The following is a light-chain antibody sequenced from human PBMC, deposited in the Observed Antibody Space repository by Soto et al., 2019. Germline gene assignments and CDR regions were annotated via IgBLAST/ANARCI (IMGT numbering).Light chain of an antibody. V-gene: IGLV2-14*03. CDR1: RSDVGGYNY. Sequence: QSALTQPASVSGSPGQSITISCTGTRSDVGGYNYVSWYQQHPDKAPRLMIYDVSNRPSGVSDRFSGSKSGDTASLTISGLQAEDEADYYCTSFTSRHTYVFGTGTRSPS. J-gene: IGLJ1*01. CDR3: TSFTSRHTYV. CDR2: DVS.